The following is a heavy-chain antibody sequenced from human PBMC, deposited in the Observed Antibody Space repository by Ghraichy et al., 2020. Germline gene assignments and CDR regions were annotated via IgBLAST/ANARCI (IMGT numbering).Heavy chain of an antibody. J-gene: IGHJ6*02. CDR1: GGSISSSSYY. CDR2: IYYSGST. V-gene: IGHV4-39*01. CDR3: ARWAIYCSSTSCQYYYYYGMDV. D-gene: IGHD2-2*01. Sequence: SETLSLTCTVSGGSISSSSYYWGWIRQPPGKGLEWIGSIYYSGSTYYNPSLKSRVTISVDTSKNQFSLKLSSVTAADTAVYYCARWAIYCSSTSCQYYYYYGMDVWGQGTTVTVSS.